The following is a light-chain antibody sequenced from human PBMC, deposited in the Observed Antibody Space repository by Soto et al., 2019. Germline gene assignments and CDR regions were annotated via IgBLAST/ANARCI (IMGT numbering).Light chain of an antibody. Sequence: QSALTQPPSVSGAPGQRVAISCTGTISNIGAGSHVHWYQQLPGAAPKLLIYANALRPSGVPDRFSGSKSGTSASLAITGLQAEDEADYYCQSYDSSLSGWIFGGGTNSPS. CDR2: ANA. CDR3: QSYDSSLSGWI. J-gene: IGLJ2*01. V-gene: IGLV1-40*01. CDR1: ISNIGAGSH.